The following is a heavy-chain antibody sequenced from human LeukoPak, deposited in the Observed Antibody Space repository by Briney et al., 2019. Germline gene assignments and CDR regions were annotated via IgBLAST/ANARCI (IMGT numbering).Heavy chain of an antibody. V-gene: IGHV4-39*07. CDR1: GGSISSSSYS. CDR3: ARDWRAVPGVFDV. CDR2: IYYSGTT. Sequence: SETLSLTCTVSGGSISSSSYSWGWIRQPPGKGLEWIANIYYSGTTYYNPSLKSRLTISVDTSMNHFSLNLSSVTAADTAVYYCARDWRAVPGVFDVWGQGTMVTVSS. J-gene: IGHJ3*01. D-gene: IGHD3-3*01.